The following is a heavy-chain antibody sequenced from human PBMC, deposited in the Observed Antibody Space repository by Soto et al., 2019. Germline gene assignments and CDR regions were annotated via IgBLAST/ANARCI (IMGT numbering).Heavy chain of an antibody. CDR2: IKQDGSEK. CDR1: GFTFSSYW. D-gene: IGHD3-3*01. J-gene: IGHJ4*02. V-gene: IGHV3-7*05. CDR3: ARESMSGNPDY. Sequence: GSLRLSCAASGFTFSSYWMSWVRQAPGKGLEWVANIKQDGSEKYYVDPVKGRFTISRDNAKNSLYLQMNSLRAEDTAVYYCARESMSGNPDYWGQGTLVTVSS.